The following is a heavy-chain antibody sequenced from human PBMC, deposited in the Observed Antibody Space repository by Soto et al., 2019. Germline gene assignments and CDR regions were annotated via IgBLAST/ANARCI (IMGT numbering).Heavy chain of an antibody. V-gene: IGHV4-61*01. CDR1: GGSVSSGSYY. CDR2: IYYSGST. D-gene: IGHD6-19*01. Sequence: SETLSLTCTVSGGSVSSGSYYWSWIRQPPGKGLEWIGYIYYSGSTNYNPSLKSRVTISVDTSKNQFSLKLSSVTAADTAVYFCARVPYSSGWPTSLNYGMDVWGQGTTVTVSS. J-gene: IGHJ6*02. CDR3: ARVPYSSGWPTSLNYGMDV.